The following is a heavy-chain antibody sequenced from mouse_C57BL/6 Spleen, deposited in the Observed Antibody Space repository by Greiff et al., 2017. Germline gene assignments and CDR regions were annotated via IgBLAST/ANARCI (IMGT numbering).Heavy chain of an antibody. CDR1: GYTFTDYY. V-gene: IGHV1-19*01. CDR3: ARKGTGYYAMDY. Sequence: EVQLQQSGPVLVKPGASVKMSCKASGYTFTDYYMNWVKQSHGKSLEWIGVINPYNGGTSYNQKFKGKATLTVDKSSSTAYMELNSLTSEDSAVYYCARKGTGYYAMDYWGQGTSVTVSS. CDR2: INPYNGGT. J-gene: IGHJ4*01. D-gene: IGHD3-3*01.